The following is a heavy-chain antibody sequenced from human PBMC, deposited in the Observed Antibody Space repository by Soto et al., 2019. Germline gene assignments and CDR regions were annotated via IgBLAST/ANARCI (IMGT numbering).Heavy chain of an antibody. Sequence: ASVKVSCKASGYIFTSYYMHWVRQAPGQGLEWMGIINPSSGTTGYAQMFQDRVTMTSDTSTNTLYMELNSLRSEDTALYYCARGLGNWFDPWGQGTLVTVSS. CDR3: ARGLGNWFDP. J-gene: IGHJ5*02. CDR1: GYIFTSYY. V-gene: IGHV1-46*01. D-gene: IGHD3-16*01. CDR2: INPSSGTT.